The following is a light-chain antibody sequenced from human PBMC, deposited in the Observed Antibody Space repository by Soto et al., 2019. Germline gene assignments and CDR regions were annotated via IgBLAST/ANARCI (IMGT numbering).Light chain of an antibody. CDR2: EVH. CDR3: SSYAASTTLL. V-gene: IGLV2-18*02. Sequence: QSALTQPPSVSGSPGQSVTISCIGSSSDVDTYDRVSWYQAPPGTAPKLIIYEVHYRPSGVPDRFSGSKSGNTASLTISGLQAEDEADYYCSSYAASTTLLFGGGTKVTVL. CDR1: SSDVDTYDR. J-gene: IGLJ2*01.